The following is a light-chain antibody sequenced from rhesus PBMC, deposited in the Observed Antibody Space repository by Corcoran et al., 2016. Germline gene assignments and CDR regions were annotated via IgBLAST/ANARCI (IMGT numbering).Light chain of an antibody. V-gene: IGKV1-22*01. CDR2: KAS. CDR1: QSISSW. Sequence: DIQMTQSPSSLSASVGDTVTITCRASQSISSWLAWYQQKPGEVPKLRIYKASSLKRGVPSRLSGSGSGTDFTITIISLQSEDFATYYCQQYPTRPLTFGGGTKMELK. CDR3: QQYPTRPLT. J-gene: IGKJ4*01.